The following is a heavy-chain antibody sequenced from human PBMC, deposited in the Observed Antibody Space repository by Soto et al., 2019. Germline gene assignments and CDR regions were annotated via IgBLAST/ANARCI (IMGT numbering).Heavy chain of an antibody. CDR1: GFTISSYA. D-gene: IGHD6-13*01. CDR2: ISGSGGST. CDR3: AKRAGSSSSLLYYYYYGMDV. Sequence: EVQVFESGGGLVQRGGSLRLSCAASGFTISSYAMSWVRQAPGKGLEWVSGISGSGGSTYYADSVKGRFTISRDNSKNTLYLQMNSLRAEDTAVYYCAKRAGSSSSLLYYYYYGMDVCRQGTTVTVSS. J-gene: IGHJ6*02. V-gene: IGHV3-23*01.